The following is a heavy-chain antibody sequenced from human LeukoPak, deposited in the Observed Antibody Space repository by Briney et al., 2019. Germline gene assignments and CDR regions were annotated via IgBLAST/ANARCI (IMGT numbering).Heavy chain of an antibody. J-gene: IGHJ5*02. V-gene: IGHV4-34*01. CDR3: ARGLTGYCSSTSCYSGFDP. CDR1: GGSFSGYY. D-gene: IGHD2-2*02. Sequence: PSETLSLTCAVYGGSFSGYYWSWIRQPPGKGLEWIGEINHSGSTNYNPSLKSRVTISVDTSKNQFSLKLSSVTAADTAVYYCARGLTGYCSSTSCYSGFDPWGQGTLVTVSS. CDR2: INHSGST.